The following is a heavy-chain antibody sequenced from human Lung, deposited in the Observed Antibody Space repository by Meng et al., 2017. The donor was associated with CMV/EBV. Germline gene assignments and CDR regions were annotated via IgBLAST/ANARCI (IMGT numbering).Heavy chain of an antibody. CDR1: VFTFSNYG. CDR2: ISFDGSNK. D-gene: IGHD6-19*01. J-gene: IGHJ4*02. Sequence: LSCAVSVFTFSNYGMHWVRQAPGKGLEWVALISFDGSNKYYADFVKGRFTISRDNSKNTLDLQMNSLRAEDTAVYYCAKDREWLALDYWGQGTLVTVSS. CDR3: AKDREWLALDY. V-gene: IGHV3-30*18.